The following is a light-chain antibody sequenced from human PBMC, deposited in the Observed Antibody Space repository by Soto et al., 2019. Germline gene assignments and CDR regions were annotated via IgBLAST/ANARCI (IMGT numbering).Light chain of an antibody. CDR1: QGISNY. CDR3: QQYNSYPWT. Sequence: EIQMTQSPSSLSASVGDRVTITCRVSQGISNYLDWFQQKPGKAPKYLIYAASSLQSGVPSKFSGSGSGTEYTLTSRSLQPEDFATYYCQQYNSYPWTCGQGTKVEIK. V-gene: IGKV1-16*02. J-gene: IGKJ1*01. CDR2: AAS.